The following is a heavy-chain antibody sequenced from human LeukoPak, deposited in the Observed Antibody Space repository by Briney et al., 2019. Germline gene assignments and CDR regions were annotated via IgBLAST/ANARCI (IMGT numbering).Heavy chain of an antibody. CDR2: IREDGSEK. CDR1: GFTFSSSW. CDR3: AREPTNGQAFDY. Sequence: GGSLRLSCAASGFTFSSSWMTWVRQAPGKGLEGVASIREDGSEKTSVDSVKGRLTISRDNAMNSLYLQMDSLRAEETAVYYCAREPTNGQAFDYWGQGTLVSVSS. J-gene: IGHJ4*02. V-gene: IGHV3-7*01. D-gene: IGHD2-8*01.